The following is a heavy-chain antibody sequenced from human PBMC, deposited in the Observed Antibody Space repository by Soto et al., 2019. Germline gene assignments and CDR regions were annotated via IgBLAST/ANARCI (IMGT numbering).Heavy chain of an antibody. CDR2: INPNSGGT. V-gene: IGHV1-2*02. J-gene: IGHJ4*02. Sequence: GASVKVSCKASGYTFTGYYMHWVRQAPGQGLEWMGWINPNSGGTNYAQKFQGRVTMTRDMSISTAYMELSRLRSDDTAVYYCARDESLGIAVAGIIEWGQGTLVTVSS. CDR1: GYTFTGYY. CDR3: ARDESLGIAVAGIIE. D-gene: IGHD6-19*01.